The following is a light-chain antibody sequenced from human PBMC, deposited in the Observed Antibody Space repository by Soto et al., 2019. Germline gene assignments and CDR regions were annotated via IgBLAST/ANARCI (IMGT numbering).Light chain of an antibody. Sequence: EIVLMHSPSTLSLSPVERATLSCSASQSVGSYLAWYQHKPGQAPRLLISDASNRATGIPARFSGSGSETDFTLTISSLEPEDSAVYYCQQRSNWPSLTFGGGTKVDI. J-gene: IGKJ4*01. CDR1: QSVGSY. V-gene: IGKV3-11*01. CDR2: DAS. CDR3: QQRSNWPSLT.